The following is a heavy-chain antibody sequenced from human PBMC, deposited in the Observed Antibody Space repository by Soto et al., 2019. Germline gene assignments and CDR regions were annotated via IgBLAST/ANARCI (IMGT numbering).Heavy chain of an antibody. Sequence: SEKVSCKASGGTFSSYAISWVRQAPGQGLEWMGGIIPIFGTANYAQKFQGRVTITADESTSTAYMELSSLRSEDTAVYYCARESGAGGIAAAGTFVWGQGTLVTVSS. CDR1: GGTFSSYA. CDR3: ARESGAGGIAAAGTFV. V-gene: IGHV1-69*13. D-gene: IGHD6-13*01. J-gene: IGHJ4*02. CDR2: IIPIFGTA.